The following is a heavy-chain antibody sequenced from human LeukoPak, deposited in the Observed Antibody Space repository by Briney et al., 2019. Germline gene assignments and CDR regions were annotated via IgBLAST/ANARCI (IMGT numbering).Heavy chain of an antibody. V-gene: IGHV3-7*01. CDR3: ASSHDSSGND. D-gene: IGHD3-22*01. Sequence: GGSLRLSCVASGISFSMYWMAWVRQAPGKGLEWVANIKYDGTHKFYADSVKGRFTISRDNAKNSLFLEMNSLTADDTAVYFCASSHDSSGNDWGQGTLVTVSS. CDR1: GISFSMYW. CDR2: IKYDGTHK. J-gene: IGHJ4*02.